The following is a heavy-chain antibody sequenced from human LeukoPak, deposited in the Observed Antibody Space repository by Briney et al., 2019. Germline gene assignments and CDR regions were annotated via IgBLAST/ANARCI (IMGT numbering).Heavy chain of an antibody. J-gene: IGHJ3*02. V-gene: IGHV3-48*03. D-gene: IGHD3-10*01. Sequence: PGGSLRLSCAASGFTFSSYEMNWVRQAPGKGLEWVSYISSSGSTIYYADSVKGRFTISGDNAKNSLYLQMNSLRAEDTAVYYCAREYYYGSGSYYPDAFDIWGQGTMVTVSS. CDR3: AREYYYGSGSYYPDAFDI. CDR2: ISSSGSTI. CDR1: GFTFSSYE.